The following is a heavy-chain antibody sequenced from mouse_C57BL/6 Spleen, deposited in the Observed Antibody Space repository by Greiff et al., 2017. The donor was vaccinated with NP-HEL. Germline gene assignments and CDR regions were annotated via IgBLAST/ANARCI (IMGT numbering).Heavy chain of an antibody. CDR2: INPSNGGT. CDR3: ASPDYYGSSYEYFDV. V-gene: IGHV1-53*01. J-gene: IGHJ1*03. CDR1: GYTFTSYW. D-gene: IGHD1-1*01. Sequence: QVQLQQPGTELVKPGASVKLSCKASGYTFTSYWMHWVKQRPGQGLEWIENINPSNGGTNYNEKFKSKATLTVDKSSSTAYMQLSSLTSEDSAVYYCASPDYYGSSYEYFDVWGTGTTVTVSS.